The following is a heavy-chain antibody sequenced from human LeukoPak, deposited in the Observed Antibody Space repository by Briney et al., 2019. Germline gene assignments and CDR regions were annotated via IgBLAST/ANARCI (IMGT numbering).Heavy chain of an antibody. CDR2: IIPIFGTA. J-gene: IGHJ4*02. CDR3: ARSTDYYCSGSYYMDY. CDR1: GGTFSSYA. V-gene: IGHV1-69*13. D-gene: IGHD3-10*01. Sequence: GASVKVSCKASGGTFSSYAISWVRQAPGQGLEWMGGIIPIFGTANYAQKFQGRVTITPDESTSTAYMELSSLRSEDTAVYYCARSTDYYCSGSYYMDYWGQGTLVTVSS.